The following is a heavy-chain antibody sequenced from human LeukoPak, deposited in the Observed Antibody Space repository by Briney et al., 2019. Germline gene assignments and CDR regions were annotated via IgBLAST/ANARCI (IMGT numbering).Heavy chain of an antibody. D-gene: IGHD1-26*01. Sequence: ASVKVSCKAPGYTFTSYGISWVRQAPGQGLEWMGWISAYNGNTNYAQKLQGRVTMTTDTSTSTAYMELRSLRSDDTAVYYCARSAQWELLGSEYFQHWGQGTLVTVSS. V-gene: IGHV1-18*01. J-gene: IGHJ1*01. CDR3: ARSAQWELLGSEYFQH. CDR2: ISAYNGNT. CDR1: GYTFTSYG.